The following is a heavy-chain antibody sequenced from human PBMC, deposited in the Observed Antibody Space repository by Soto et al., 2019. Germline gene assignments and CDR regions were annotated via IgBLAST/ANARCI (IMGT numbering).Heavy chain of an antibody. J-gene: IGHJ4*02. CDR1: GFTFSSYW. CDR3: ARAKGSSWYYDGTLFGY. CDR2: INSDGSST. Sequence: GGSLRLSCAASGFTFSSYWMHWVRQAPGKGLVWVSRINSDGSSTSYADSVKGRFTISRDNAKNTLYLQMNSLRAEDTAVYYCARAKGSSWYYDGTLFGYWGQGTLVTVSS. D-gene: IGHD6-13*01. V-gene: IGHV3-74*01.